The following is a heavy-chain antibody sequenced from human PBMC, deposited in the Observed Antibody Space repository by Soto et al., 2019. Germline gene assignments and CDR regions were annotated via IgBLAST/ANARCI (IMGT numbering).Heavy chain of an antibody. CDR2: ISGSGGST. CDR3: AKVAGDYGDRRHYFHY. D-gene: IGHD4-17*01. J-gene: IGHJ4*02. CDR1: GFTFSSYV. V-gene: IGHV3-23*01. Sequence: EVQLLESGGGLVQPGGSLSLSCAASGFTFSSYVMGWVRQAPGKGLEWVSTISGSGGSTYSADYVRGRFTISRDNSKNTLYLQMNSLRAEDTAVYYCAKVAGDYGDRRHYFHYWGQGTLVTVSS.